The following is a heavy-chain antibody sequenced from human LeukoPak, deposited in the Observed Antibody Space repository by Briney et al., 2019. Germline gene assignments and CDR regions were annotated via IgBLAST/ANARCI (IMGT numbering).Heavy chain of an antibody. D-gene: IGHD2-21*01. CDR2: INHRGTT. CDR3: ARAFDYYFDY. V-gene: IGHV4-34*01. Sequence: SETLSLTCAVYGGSFSDYYWVWIRQPPGKGLEWIAEINHRGTTNYSPSLKSRVSISVDTSNRHFSLKLSSVTAADTAVYYCARAFDYYFDYWSQGTLVTVSS. CDR1: GGSFSDYY. J-gene: IGHJ4*02.